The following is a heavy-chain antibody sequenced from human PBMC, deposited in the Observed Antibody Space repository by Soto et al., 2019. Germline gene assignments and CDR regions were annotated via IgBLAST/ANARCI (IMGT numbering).Heavy chain of an antibody. V-gene: IGHV4-61*01. Sequence: SETLSLTCTVSGGSVSSDIYFWSWIRQPPGKGLEWIGYIYYTGSTNFNPSPKSRVTISVDTSKNQFSLKLSSVTAADTAVYYCARSSAGTWDWGQGTLVTVSS. CDR1: GGSVSSDIYF. D-gene: IGHD6-6*01. CDR2: IYYTGST. CDR3: ARSSAGTWD. J-gene: IGHJ4*02.